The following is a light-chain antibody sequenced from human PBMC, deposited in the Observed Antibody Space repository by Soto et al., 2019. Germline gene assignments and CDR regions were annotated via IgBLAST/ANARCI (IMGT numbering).Light chain of an antibody. Sequence: EIVLTQSPGTLSLSPGERATLSCRASQSVSSNYLTWYQQKPGQAPRLLISGASSRATGIPDRFSGSGSGTDFTLTISRLEPEDFAVYYCHQYGSSPYTFGQGTKLEIK. CDR1: QSVSSNY. J-gene: IGKJ2*01. V-gene: IGKV3-20*01. CDR3: HQYGSSPYT. CDR2: GAS.